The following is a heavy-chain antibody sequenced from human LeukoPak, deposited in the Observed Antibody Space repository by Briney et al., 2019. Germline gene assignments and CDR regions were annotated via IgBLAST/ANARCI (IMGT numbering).Heavy chain of an antibody. D-gene: IGHD6-19*01. J-gene: IGHJ4*02. CDR1: GYTFTSYY. Sequence: GASVTVSCKSSGYTFTSYYIHWVRQAPGQGLEWMGIISPSGGGTGYAQNFQGRVTMTRDTSTSTVYMELSSLRSEDTAVYFCARGGPQWLVLRKRFYFDSWGQGTLVTVSS. V-gene: IGHV1-46*01. CDR3: ARGGPQWLVLRKRFYFDS. CDR2: ISPSGGGT.